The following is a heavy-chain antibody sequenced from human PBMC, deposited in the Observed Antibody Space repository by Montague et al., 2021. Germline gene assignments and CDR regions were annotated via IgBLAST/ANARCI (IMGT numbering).Heavy chain of an antibody. CDR3: TRPGGYCTNDTCFFWFAP. CDR1: GGSISSSSYY. J-gene: IGHJ5*01. V-gene: IGHV4-39*01. D-gene: IGHD2-8*01. Sequence: SETLSLTCTVSGGSISSSSYYWGWLRQPPGKGLEWIGCIYSSGSTYYNPSLKSRVTISADTSKNQFSLKLSSVTAADTAVYYCTRPGGYCTNDTCFFWFAPWGQGIMVTVSS. CDR2: IYSSGST.